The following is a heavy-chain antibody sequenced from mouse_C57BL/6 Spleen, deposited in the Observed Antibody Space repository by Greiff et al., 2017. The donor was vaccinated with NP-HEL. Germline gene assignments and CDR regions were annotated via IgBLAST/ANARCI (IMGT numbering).Heavy chain of an antibody. CDR1: GYTFTSYW. J-gene: IGHJ2*01. D-gene: IGHD2-4*01. CDR3: ARRGYYDYDLDY. V-gene: IGHV1-55*01. Sequence: QVQLQQPGAELVKPGASVKMSCKASGYTFTSYWITWVKQRPGQGLEWIGDIYPGSGSTNYNEKFKSKATLTVDTSSSTAYMQLSSLTSEDSAVYYCARRGYYDYDLDYWGQGTTLTVSS. CDR2: IYPGSGST.